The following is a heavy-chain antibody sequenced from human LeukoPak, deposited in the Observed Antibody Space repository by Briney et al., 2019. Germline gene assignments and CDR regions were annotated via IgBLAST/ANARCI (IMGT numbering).Heavy chain of an antibody. CDR2: INPNSGGT. D-gene: IGHD3-9*01. CDR1: GYTFTGYY. V-gene: IGHV1-2*02. Sequence: ASVKVSRKASGYTFTGYYMHWVRQAPGQGLEWMGWINPNSGGTNYAQKFQGRVTMTRDTSISTAYMELSRLRSDDTAVYYCARDSLPYDILTGSWFDPWGQGTLVTVSS. CDR3: ARDSLPYDILTGSWFDP. J-gene: IGHJ5*02.